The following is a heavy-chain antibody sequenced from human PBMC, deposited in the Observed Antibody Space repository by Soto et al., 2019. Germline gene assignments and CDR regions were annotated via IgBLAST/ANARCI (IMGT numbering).Heavy chain of an antibody. CDR1: Y. J-gene: IGHJ4*02. V-gene: IGHV3-11*01. Sequence: YMSWIRQAPGKGLEWVSYISSSGSTIYYADSVKGRFTISRDNAKNSLYLQMNSLRAEDMAVYYCARDREFFGGSYEGYWGQGTLVTVSS. CDR2: ISSSGSTI. CDR3: ARDREFFGGSYEGY. D-gene: IGHD1-26*01.